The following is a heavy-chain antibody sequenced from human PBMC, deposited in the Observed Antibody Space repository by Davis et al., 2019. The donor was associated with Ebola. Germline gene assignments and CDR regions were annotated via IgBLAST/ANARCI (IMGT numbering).Heavy chain of an antibody. Sequence: GGSLRLSCAASGFTFSSYWMHWVRQAPGKGLEWVSSISSSSSYIYYADSVKGRFTISRDNAKNSLYLQMNSLRAEDTAVYYCARDRPLDFFFGDYYGMDVWGQGTTVTVSS. J-gene: IGHJ6*02. D-gene: IGHD3-16*01. CDR1: GFTFSSYW. CDR3: ARDRPLDFFFGDYYGMDV. CDR2: ISSSSSYI. V-gene: IGHV3-21*01.